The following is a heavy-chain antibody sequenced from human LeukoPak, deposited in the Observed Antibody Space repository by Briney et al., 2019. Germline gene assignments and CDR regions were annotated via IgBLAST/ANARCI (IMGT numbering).Heavy chain of an antibody. Sequence: GGSLRLSCAASGFTFSSYWMSWVRQAPGKGLEWVANIKQDGSEKYYVDSVKGRFTISRDNAKNSLYPQMNSLRAEDTAVYYCATDYSSSWYPGDYWGQGTLVTVSS. V-gene: IGHV3-7*01. CDR3: ATDYSSSWYPGDY. CDR1: GFTFSSYW. D-gene: IGHD6-13*01. CDR2: IKQDGSEK. J-gene: IGHJ4*02.